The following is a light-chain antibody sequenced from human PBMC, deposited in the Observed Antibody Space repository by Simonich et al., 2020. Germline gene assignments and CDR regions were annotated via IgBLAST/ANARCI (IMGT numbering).Light chain of an antibody. CDR3: QQYGSSIMYT. Sequence: EIVLTQSPGTLSLSPGERDTLSCRASQSVSSSYLAWYHQQAALAPRLLIYDASSMATVIPDRISGSGSGTDFTLTISRLEPEDFAVYYCQQYGSSIMYTFGQGTKLEIK. V-gene: IGKV3D-20*01. CDR1: QSVSSSY. J-gene: IGKJ2*01. CDR2: DAS.